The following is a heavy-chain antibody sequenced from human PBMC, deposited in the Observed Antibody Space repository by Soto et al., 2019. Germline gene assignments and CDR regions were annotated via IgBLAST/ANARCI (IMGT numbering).Heavy chain of an antibody. CDR2: IYPGDSDT. Sequence: PGESLRSSGNCAGYSFTKYWIGWVRQIPGKGLEGRGIIYPGDSDTRYSPSFQGQVTISADKSISTAYLQWSSLKASDPAMYYRAPHAAYFSTLSSIAQSFYMELWGKGRTIT. CDR1: GYSFTKYW. CDR3: APHAAYFSTLSSIAQSFYMEL. J-gene: IGHJ6*03. D-gene: IGHD2-21*01. V-gene: IGHV5-51*01.